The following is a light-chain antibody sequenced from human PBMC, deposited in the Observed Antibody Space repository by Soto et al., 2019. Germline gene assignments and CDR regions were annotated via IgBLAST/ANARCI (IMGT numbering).Light chain of an antibody. Sequence: EIELTQSPGTLSLSPGERATLSCRASQSVSSSYLAWYQQKPGQPPRLLIYGASSSATGFPDRCSGIGSGTDFTLTSSRLEPEDFAVYYYQQYDSSPWTFGQGTKVEIK. J-gene: IGKJ1*01. V-gene: IGKV3-20*01. CDR3: QQYDSSPWT. CDR2: GAS. CDR1: QSVSSSY.